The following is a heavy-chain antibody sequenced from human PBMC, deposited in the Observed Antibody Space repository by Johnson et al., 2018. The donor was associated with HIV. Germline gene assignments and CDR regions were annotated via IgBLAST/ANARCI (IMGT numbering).Heavy chain of an antibody. CDR2: ISYDGNNT. D-gene: IGHD2-8*02. CDR1: GFPFSTYA. J-gene: IGHJ3*02. Sequence: QVQLVESGGGVVQPGRSLRLSCAASGFPFSTYAMHWVRQAPGKGLEWVSVISYDGNNTYNADSVKGRFTISRDNPRNTLYLQMNSLRAEDTAVYYCAREDPYDYSTGPDVFDIWGQGTMVTVS. V-gene: IGHV3-30-3*01. CDR3: AREDPYDYSTGPDVFDI.